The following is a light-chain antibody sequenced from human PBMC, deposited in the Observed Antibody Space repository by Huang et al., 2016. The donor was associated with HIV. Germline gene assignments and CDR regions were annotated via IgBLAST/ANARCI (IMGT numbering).Light chain of an antibody. CDR3: QQYGTSPLT. V-gene: IGKV3-20*01. CDR1: ETISSNY. J-gene: IGKJ1*01. Sequence: EVVLTQSPGTLSLSPGKRVALSCRASETISSNYLAWYRQRPGQAPRLLIYGASTRATDTPDRFSGSGSGTDFTLTITKLEPEDSAVYYCQQYGTSPLTFGQGTRVEIK. CDR2: GAS.